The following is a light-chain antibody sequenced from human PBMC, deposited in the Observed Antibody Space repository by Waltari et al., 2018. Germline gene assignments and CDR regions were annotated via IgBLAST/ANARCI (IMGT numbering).Light chain of an antibody. J-gene: IGKJ1*01. Sequence: PGERATLSCRTSQSISSSLAWYQQRPGQAPRHLIYRASTRATGIPDRFSGSGSGTGFTLTISSLQAEDIAVYYCKQCNNWPPGTFGQGTKVEI. CDR2: RAS. CDR1: QSISSS. CDR3: KQCNNWPPGT. V-gene: IGKV3-15*01.